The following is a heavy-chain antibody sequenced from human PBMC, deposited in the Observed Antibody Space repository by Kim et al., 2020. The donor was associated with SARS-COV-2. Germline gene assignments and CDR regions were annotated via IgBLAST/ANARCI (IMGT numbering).Heavy chain of an antibody. D-gene: IGHD3-10*01. CDR3: AKLWFGELSHSSHYYGM. J-gene: IGHJ6*01. V-gene: IGHV3-30*18. CDR2: ISYDGSNK. Sequence: GGSLRLSCAASGFTFSSYGMHWVRQAPGKGLEWVAVISYDGSNKYYADSVKGRFTISRDNSKNTLYLQMNSLRAEDTAVYYCAKLWFGELSHSSHYYGM. CDR1: GFTFSSYG.